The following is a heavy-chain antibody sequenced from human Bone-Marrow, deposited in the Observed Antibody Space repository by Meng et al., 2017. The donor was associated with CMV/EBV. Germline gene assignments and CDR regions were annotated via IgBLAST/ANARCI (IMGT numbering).Heavy chain of an antibody. J-gene: IGHJ4*02. CDR1: GYSFTGYY. D-gene: IGHD4-17*01. Sequence: ASVKVSCKASGYSFTGYYMHWVRQAPGQGLEWMGWINPTSGGTNHAQKFQGRVTMTRDTSISTAYMELSRLRSDDTAVYYCARPLYGDYGTRRGLHYIYFDYWGQGTLVTVSS. CDR2: INPTSGGT. V-gene: IGHV1-2*02. CDR3: ARPLYGDYGTRRGLHYIYFDY.